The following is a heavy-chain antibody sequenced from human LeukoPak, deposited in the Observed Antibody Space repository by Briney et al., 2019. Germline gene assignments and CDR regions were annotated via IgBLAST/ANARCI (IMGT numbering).Heavy chain of an antibody. CDR1: GYTFSSYG. CDR3: ARALYHTFDY. Sequence: ASVKVSCKASGYTFSSYGISWVRQAPGQGLEWMGWISADSGNTNYVQKFQGRVTMTTDTSTSTAYMELRSLRSDDTAVYYCARALYHTFDYWGQGTLVTVSS. J-gene: IGHJ4*02. D-gene: IGHD2-2*01. CDR2: ISADSGNT. V-gene: IGHV1-18*01.